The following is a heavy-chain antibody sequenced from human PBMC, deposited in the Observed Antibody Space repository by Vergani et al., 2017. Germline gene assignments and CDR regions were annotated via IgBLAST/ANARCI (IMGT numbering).Heavy chain of an antibody. J-gene: IGHJ4*02. D-gene: IGHD2-2*01. CDR1: GFTFSSYW. V-gene: IGHV3-7*01. Sequence: EVQLVESGGGLVQPGGSLRLSCAASGFTFSSYWMSWVRQAPGKGLGWVANIKQDGSEKYYVDSVKGRFTISRDNAKNSLYLQMNSLRAEDTAVYYCARYLGYCSSTSCLFDYWGQGTLVTVSS. CDR2: IKQDGSEK. CDR3: ARYLGYCSSTSCLFDY.